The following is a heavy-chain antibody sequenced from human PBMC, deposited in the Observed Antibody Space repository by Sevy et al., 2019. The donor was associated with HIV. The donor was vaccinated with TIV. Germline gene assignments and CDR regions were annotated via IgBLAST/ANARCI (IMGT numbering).Heavy chain of an antibody. CDR3: ARSLNMVRGVIIIGSFGY. V-gene: IGHV1-46*01. Sequence: ASVKVSCKASGYTFTSYYMHWVRQAPGQGLEWMGIINPSGGSTSYAQKFQGRVTMTRDTSTSTVYMELSSRRSEDTAVYYWARSLNMVRGVIIIGSFGYWGQGTLVTVSS. CDR2: INPSGGST. CDR1: GYTFTSYY. J-gene: IGHJ4*02. D-gene: IGHD3-10*01.